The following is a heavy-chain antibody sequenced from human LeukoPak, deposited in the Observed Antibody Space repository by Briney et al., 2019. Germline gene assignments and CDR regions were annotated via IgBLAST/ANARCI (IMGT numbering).Heavy chain of an antibody. CDR3: AREATMVRGVSPPYYYYGMDV. D-gene: IGHD3-10*01. CDR1: GFTFSSYE. V-gene: IGHV3-48*03. Sequence: PGGSLRLSCAASGFTFSSYEMNWVRQAPGKGLDWVSYISSSASYIYYAGSVKGRFTISRDNDKNSLYLQMNSLRAEVTAVYYCAREATMVRGVSPPYYYYGMDVWGQGTTVTVSS. J-gene: IGHJ6*02. CDR2: ISSSASYI.